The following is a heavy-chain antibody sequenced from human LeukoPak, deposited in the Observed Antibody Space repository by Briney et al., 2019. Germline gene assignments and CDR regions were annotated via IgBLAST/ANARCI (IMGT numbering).Heavy chain of an antibody. J-gene: IGHJ4*02. D-gene: IGHD6-13*01. CDR2: IYWDDDQ. CDR3: AHRLSGIAARGDYFDY. Sequence: SGPTLVKPTQTLTLTCTFSGFSLSSSGVGVGWIRQPPGKALEWVALIYWDDDQRYSPSLKSRLTITKDTSKNQVVLTMTNMDPVDTATYYCAHRLSGIAARGDYFDYWGQGTLVTVSS. CDR1: GFSLSSSGVG. V-gene: IGHV2-5*02.